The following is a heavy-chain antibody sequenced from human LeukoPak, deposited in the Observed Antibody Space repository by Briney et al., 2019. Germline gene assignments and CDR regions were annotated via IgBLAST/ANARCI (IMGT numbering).Heavy chain of an antibody. V-gene: IGHV1-69*06. Sequence: SVKVSCKAPGGTFSSYAISWVRQAPEQGLEWMGGIIPIFGTANYAQKFQGRVTMTEDTSTDTAYMELSSLRSEDTAVYYCARDRGTPWGQGTMVTVSS. CDR2: IIPIFGTA. D-gene: IGHD1/OR15-1a*01. CDR1: GGTFSSYA. CDR3: ARDRGTP. J-gene: IGHJ3*01.